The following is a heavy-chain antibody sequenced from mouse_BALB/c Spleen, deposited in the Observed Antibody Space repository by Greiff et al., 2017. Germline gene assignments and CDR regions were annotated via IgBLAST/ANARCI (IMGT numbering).Heavy chain of an antibody. Sequence: EVQGVESGGGLVQPGGSLKLSCAASGFTFSSYGMSWVRQTPDKRLELVATINSNGGSTYYPDSVKGRFTISRDNAKNTLYLQMSSLKSEDTAMYYCARAEVEFDYWGQGTTLTVSS. V-gene: IGHV5-6-3*01. CDR1: GFTFSSYG. J-gene: IGHJ2*01. CDR2: INSNGGST. CDR3: ARAEVEFDY. D-gene: IGHD1-1*01.